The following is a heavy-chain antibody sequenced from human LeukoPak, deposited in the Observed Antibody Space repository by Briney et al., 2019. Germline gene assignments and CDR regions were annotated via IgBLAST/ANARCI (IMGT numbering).Heavy chain of an antibody. D-gene: IGHD2-2*01. CDR3: ARSTNLFVFDP. CDR1: GYTFTSYA. J-gene: IGHJ5*02. V-gene: IGHV1-3*01. CDR2: INAGNGNT. Sequence: ASVKVSCKASGYTFTSYAMHWVRQAPGQRLEWMGWINAGNGNTKYSQKFQGRVTITRDTSASTAYMELSSLRSVDTAVYYCARSTNLFVFDPWGQGTLVTVSS.